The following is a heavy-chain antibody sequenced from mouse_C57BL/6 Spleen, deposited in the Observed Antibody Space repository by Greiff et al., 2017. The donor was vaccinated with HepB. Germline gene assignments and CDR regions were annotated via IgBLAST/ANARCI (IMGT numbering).Heavy chain of an antibody. Sequence: QVHVKQPGAELVRPGSSVKLSCKASGYTFTSYWMHWVKQRPIQGLEWIGNIDPSDSETHYNQKFKDKATLTVDKSSSTAYMQLSSLTSEDSAVYYCARGDWGYYFDYWGQGTTLTVSS. CDR3: ARGDWGYYFDY. CDR2: IDPSDSET. CDR1: GYTFTSYW. V-gene: IGHV1-52*01. J-gene: IGHJ2*01.